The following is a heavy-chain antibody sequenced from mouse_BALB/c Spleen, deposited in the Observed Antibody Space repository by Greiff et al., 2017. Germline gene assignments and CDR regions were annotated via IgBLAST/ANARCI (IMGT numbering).Heavy chain of an antibody. CDR1: GFSLTDYG. Sequence: VQLQQSGPGLVAPSQSLSITCTVSGFSLTDYGVSWIRQPPGKGLEWLGVIWGGGSTYYNSALKSRLSISKDNSKSQVFLKMNSLQTDDTAMYYCAKPHYYGSSYDWYFDVWGAGTTVTVSS. CDR2: IWGGGST. V-gene: IGHV2-6-5*01. D-gene: IGHD1-1*01. J-gene: IGHJ1*01. CDR3: AKPHYYGSSYDWYFDV.